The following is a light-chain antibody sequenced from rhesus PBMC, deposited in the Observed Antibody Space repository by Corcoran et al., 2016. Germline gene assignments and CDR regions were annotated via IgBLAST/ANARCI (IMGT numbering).Light chain of an antibody. Sequence: DIQLTQSPSSVSASVGDRVTITCRASQGVSNYLAWYQQKPGKAPNLLIYYATTLQSGVTSRFSGSGSWTEFSITISSLQPEDFATYYCQQYKSSPPFSFGQGTKVEIK. CDR2: YAT. CDR1: QGVSNY. J-gene: IGKJ2*01. CDR3: QQYKSSPPFS. V-gene: IGKV1-25*01.